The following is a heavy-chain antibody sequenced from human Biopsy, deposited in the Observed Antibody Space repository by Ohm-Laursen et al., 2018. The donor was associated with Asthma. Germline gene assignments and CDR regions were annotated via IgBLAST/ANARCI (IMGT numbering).Heavy chain of an antibody. CDR2: VSSDGHNK. V-gene: IGHV3-30*03. Sequence: SLRLSCSASGFTFRKSAMHWVRQAPGKGLEWVAVVSSDGHNKYYEDSVKGRFTISRDNSRNRLYLQINRLTVEDSAVYFCARQSSQDYGYSSGFDIWGQGTKVAVSS. D-gene: IGHD3-22*01. J-gene: IGHJ3*02. CDR1: GFTFRKSA. CDR3: ARQSSQDYGYSSGFDI.